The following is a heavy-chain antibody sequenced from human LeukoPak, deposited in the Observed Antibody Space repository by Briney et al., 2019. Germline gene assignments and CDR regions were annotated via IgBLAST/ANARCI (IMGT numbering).Heavy chain of an antibody. V-gene: IGHV4-59*01. CDR3: ARGGYYDSRRRFYFDY. Sequence: SETLSLTCTVSGDSISRYYWSWLRQPPGKGLEWIGYIFDSGSSNYNPSLKSRVTISLDTSKNQISLKLSSVTAADTAVYYCARGGYYDSRRRFYFDYWGQGTLVTVSS. CDR2: IFDSGSS. D-gene: IGHD3-22*01. J-gene: IGHJ4*02. CDR1: GDSISRYY.